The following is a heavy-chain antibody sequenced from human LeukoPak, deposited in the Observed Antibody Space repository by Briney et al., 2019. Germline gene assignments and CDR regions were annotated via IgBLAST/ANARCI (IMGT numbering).Heavy chain of an antibody. CDR2: INHSGST. CDR3: ASPGLFGYRGYGDA. J-gene: IGHJ5*02. CDR1: GGSFSDYF. V-gene: IGHV4-34*01. D-gene: IGHD5-12*01. Sequence: PSETLSLTCGVYGGSFSDYFWTWIRQPPGKGLEWIGEINHSGSTNYNPSLKSRVTISVDKSRNQFSLKLTSVTAADTAVYYCASPGLFGYRGYGDAWGQGTLVTVSS.